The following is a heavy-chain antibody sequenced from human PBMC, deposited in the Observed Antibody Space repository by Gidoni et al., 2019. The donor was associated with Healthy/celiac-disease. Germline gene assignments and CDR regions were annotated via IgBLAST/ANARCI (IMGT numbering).Heavy chain of an antibody. D-gene: IGHD3-10*01. Sequence: QVQLVESGGGVVQPGRSLRLSCAASGFTFSSYAMHWVRQAPGKGLEWVAVISYDGSNKYYADSVKGRFTISRDNSKNTLYLQMNSLRAEDTAVYYCARPSPTLLWFGGELDYWGQGTLVTVSS. V-gene: IGHV3-30-3*01. CDR3: ARPSPTLLWFGGELDY. CDR2: ISYDGSNK. J-gene: IGHJ4*02. CDR1: GFTFSSYA.